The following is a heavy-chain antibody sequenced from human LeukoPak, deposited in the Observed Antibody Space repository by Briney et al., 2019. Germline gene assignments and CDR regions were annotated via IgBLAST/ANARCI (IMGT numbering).Heavy chain of an antibody. V-gene: IGHV3-30*02. CDR3: AKDGGRVGGSLNGIDY. D-gene: IGHD3-16*01. J-gene: IGHJ4*02. Sequence: PGGSLRLSCAASGFAFSNYGLHWVRQAPGKGLEWVAYIQYDGSNKFYTDSVKRRFTISRDNSKNTLFRQMNSLTAEDRVVYYCAKDGGRVGGSLNGIDYWGQGTLVTVS. CDR1: GFAFSNYG. CDR2: IQYDGSNK.